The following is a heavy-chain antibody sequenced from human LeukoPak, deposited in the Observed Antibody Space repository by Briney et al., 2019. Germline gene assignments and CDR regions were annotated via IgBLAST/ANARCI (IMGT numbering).Heavy chain of an antibody. CDR1: GFTFSSYA. D-gene: IGHD3-10*01. CDR2: ISGSGGST. J-gene: IGHJ4*02. V-gene: IGHV3-23*01. CDR3: ARDYTMVRGVPHY. Sequence: AGGSLRLSCAASGFTFSSYAMSWVRQAPGKGLEWVSAISGSGGSTYYADSVKGRFTISRDNAKNSLYLQMNSLRAEDTAVYYCARDYTMVRGVPHYWGQGTLVTVSS.